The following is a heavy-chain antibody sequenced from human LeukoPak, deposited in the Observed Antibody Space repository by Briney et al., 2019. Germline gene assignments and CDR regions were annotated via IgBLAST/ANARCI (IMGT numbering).Heavy chain of an antibody. V-gene: IGHV1-18*04. D-gene: IGHD3-22*01. CDR1: RYTFTSYG. J-gene: IGHJ4*02. CDR3: ARSKARGYQGYYFDY. CDR2: ISAYNGNT. Sequence: ASVKVSCKASRYTFTSYGISWVRQAPGQGLEWMGWISAYNGNTNYAQKLQGRVTMTTDTSTSTAYMELRSLRSDDTAVYYCARSKARGYQGYYFDYWGQGTLVTVSS.